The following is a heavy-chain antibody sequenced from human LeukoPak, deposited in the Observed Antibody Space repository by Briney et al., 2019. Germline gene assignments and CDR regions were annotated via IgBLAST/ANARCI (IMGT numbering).Heavy chain of an antibody. Sequence: SETLSLTCTVSGGSISSSSYYWGWIRQPPGKGLEWIGSIYYSGSTYYNPSLKSRVTISVDTSKNQFSLKLSSVTAADTAVYYCARDSGLYGDYVYYWGQGTLVTVSS. CDR3: ARDSGLYGDYVYY. J-gene: IGHJ4*02. CDR2: IYYSGST. D-gene: IGHD4-17*01. CDR1: GGSISSSSYY. V-gene: IGHV4-39*07.